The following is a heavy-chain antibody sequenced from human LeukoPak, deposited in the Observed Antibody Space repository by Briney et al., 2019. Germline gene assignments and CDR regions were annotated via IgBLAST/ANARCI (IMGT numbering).Heavy chain of an antibody. D-gene: IGHD6-13*01. CDR2: ISGSGGST. CDR1: GFTFSIYA. CDR3: AMAPYSSSWYGDY. J-gene: IGHJ4*02. V-gene: IGHV3-23*01. Sequence: GGSLRLSCAASGFTFSIYAMSWVRQAPGKGLEWVSAISGSGGSTYYADSVKGRFTISRDNSKNTLYLQMNSLRAEDTAVYYCAMAPYSSSWYGDYWGQGTLVTVSS.